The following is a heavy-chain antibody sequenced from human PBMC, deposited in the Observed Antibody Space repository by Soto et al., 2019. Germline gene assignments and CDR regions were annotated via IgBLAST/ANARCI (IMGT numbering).Heavy chain of an antibody. Sequence: QVQLVESGGGVVQPGRSLRLSCAASGFTFSSYAMHWVRQAPGKGLEWVAVISYDGSNKYYADSVKGRFTISRDNSKNTLYLQMNRLRAEDTAVYYCARDLDWQPHYYFDYWGQGTLVTVSS. J-gene: IGHJ4*02. D-gene: IGHD2-21*01. V-gene: IGHV3-30-3*01. CDR1: GFTFSSYA. CDR3: ARDLDWQPHYYFDY. CDR2: ISYDGSNK.